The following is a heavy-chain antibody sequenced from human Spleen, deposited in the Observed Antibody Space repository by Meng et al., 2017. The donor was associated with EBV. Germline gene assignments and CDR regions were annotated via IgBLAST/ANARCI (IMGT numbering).Heavy chain of an antibody. CDR2: INHSDRS. Sequence: QRRQWSGGLLKRSDTLTLTCDVYGGSIRWYSWRGIRQPPRKGLQWIEDINHSDRSNNNPSLERRVTISVDTSKHQFSLKLSSVTAADTAVYYCARGLQQGLAPEEFDSWGQGTLVTVSS. CDR1: GGSIRWYS. D-gene: IGHD6-19*01. CDR3: ARGLQQGLAPEEFDS. J-gene: IGHJ4*02. V-gene: IGHV4-34*01.